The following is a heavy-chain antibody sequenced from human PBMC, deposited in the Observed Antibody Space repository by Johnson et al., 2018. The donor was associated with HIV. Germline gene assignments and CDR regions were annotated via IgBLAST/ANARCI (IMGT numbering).Heavy chain of an antibody. V-gene: IGHV3-9*01. Sequence: LVESGGGLVQPGRSLRLSCAASGFTFDDYAMHWVRQAPGKGLEWVSGISWNSGSIGYADSVKGRFTISRDNAKNSLYLQMNSLRAEDTAVYYCARDQLHGAFDIWGQGTMVTVSS. D-gene: IGHD4-23*01. CDR2: ISWNSGSI. CDR3: ARDQLHGAFDI. J-gene: IGHJ3*02. CDR1: GFTFDDYA.